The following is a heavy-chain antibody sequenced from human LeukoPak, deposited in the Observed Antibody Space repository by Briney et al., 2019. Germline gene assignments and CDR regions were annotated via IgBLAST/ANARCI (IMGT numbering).Heavy chain of an antibody. CDR3: ARVRGTEYSSSSDWFDP. CDR1: GGSISSYY. CDR2: IYTSGST. Sequence: PSETLSLTCTVPGGSISSYYWSWIRQPAGKGLEWIGRIYTSGSTNYNPSLKSRVTMSVDTSKNQFSLKLSSATAADTAVYYCARVRGTEYSSSSDWFDPWGQGTLVTVSS. D-gene: IGHD6-6*01. J-gene: IGHJ5*02. V-gene: IGHV4-4*07.